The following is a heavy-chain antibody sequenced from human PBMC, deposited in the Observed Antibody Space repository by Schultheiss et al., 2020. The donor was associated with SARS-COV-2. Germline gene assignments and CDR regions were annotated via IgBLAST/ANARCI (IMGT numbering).Heavy chain of an antibody. V-gene: IGHV3-48*01. J-gene: IGHJ6*03. CDR3: AILRLKYYYYMDV. Sequence: GGSLRLSCAASGFTFSSYWMHWVRQAPGKGLVWVSYISSSSSTIYYADSVKGRFTISRDNAKNTLYLQMNSLRAEDTAVYYCAILRLKYYYYMDVWGKGTTVTVSS. D-gene: IGHD3-3*01. CDR2: ISSSSSTI. CDR1: GFTFSSYW.